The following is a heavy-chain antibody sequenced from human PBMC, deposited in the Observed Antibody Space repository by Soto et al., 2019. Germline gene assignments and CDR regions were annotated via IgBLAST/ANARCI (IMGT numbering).Heavy chain of an antibody. D-gene: IGHD2-2*01. Sequence: ASVKVSCKASGYTFTSYGISWVRQGPGQGLEWMGWISAYNGNTNYAQKLQGRVTMTTDTSTSPAYMELRSLGSDDTAVYYLSRYPENIVVVPAAVGNWFDPWGQGTLVTVSS. CDR2: ISAYNGNT. V-gene: IGHV1-18*01. CDR1: GYTFTSYG. CDR3: SRYPENIVVVPAAVGNWFDP. J-gene: IGHJ5*02.